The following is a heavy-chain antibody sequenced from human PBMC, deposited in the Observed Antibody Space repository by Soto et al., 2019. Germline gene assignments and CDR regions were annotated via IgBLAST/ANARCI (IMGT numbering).Heavy chain of an antibody. CDR3: AKGRYSSGFRFYDI. D-gene: IGHD5-18*01. V-gene: IGHV3-23*01. J-gene: IGHJ4*02. CDR2: ISGSGGST. CDR1: GFTFSSYA. Sequence: GGSLRLSCAASGFTFSSYAMSWVRQAPGKGLEWVSAISGSGGSTYYADSVKGRFTISRDNPKNTLFLQMQSLRVEDTAVYFWAKGRYSSGFRFYDIWGRGTLVTVSS.